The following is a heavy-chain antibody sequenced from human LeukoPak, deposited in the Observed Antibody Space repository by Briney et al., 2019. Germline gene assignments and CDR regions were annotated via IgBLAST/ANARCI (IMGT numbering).Heavy chain of an antibody. CDR1: GGSISSSSYY. Sequence: PSETLSLTCTVSGGSISSSSYYWGWIRQPPGKGLEWIGSIYYSGSTYYNPSLKSRVTISVDTSKNQFSLKLSSVTAADTAVYYCARDEAAALVAFDIWGQGTMVTVSS. CDR3: ARDEAAALVAFDI. D-gene: IGHD6-13*01. J-gene: IGHJ3*02. CDR2: IYYSGST. V-gene: IGHV4-39*07.